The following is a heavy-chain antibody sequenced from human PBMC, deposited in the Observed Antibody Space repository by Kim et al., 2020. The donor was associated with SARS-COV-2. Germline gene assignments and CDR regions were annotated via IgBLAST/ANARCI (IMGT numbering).Heavy chain of an antibody. CDR2: IYHSGST. Sequence: SETLSLTCAVSGGSISSSNWWSWVRQPPGKGLEWIGEIYHSGSTNYNPSLKSRVTISVDKSKNQFSLKLSSVTAADTAVYYCARGVVVPAAIFAFDIWGQGTMVTVSS. V-gene: IGHV4-4*02. D-gene: IGHD2-2*01. CDR3: ARGVVVPAAIFAFDI. J-gene: IGHJ3*02. CDR1: GGSISSSNW.